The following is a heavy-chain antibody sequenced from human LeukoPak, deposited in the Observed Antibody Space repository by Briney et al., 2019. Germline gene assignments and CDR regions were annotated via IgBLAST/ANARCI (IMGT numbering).Heavy chain of an antibody. CDR3: ARELVVAATHDAFDI. CDR2: INPNSGGT. Sequence: ASVKVSCKAFGYTFTGYYMHWVRQAPGQGLEWMGWINPNSGGTNYAQKFQGRVTMTRDTSISTAYMELSRLRSDDTAVYYCARELVVAATHDAFDIWGQGTMVTVSS. J-gene: IGHJ3*02. V-gene: IGHV1-2*02. D-gene: IGHD2-15*01. CDR1: GYTFTGYY.